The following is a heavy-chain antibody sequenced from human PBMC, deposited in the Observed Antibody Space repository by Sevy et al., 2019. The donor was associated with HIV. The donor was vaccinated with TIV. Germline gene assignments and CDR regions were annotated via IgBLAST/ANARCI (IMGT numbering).Heavy chain of an antibody. CDR1: GGSISSGGYY. CDR3: AREGFMSAVDY. V-gene: IGHV4-31*03. CDR2: IYYSGST. Sequence: SENLSLTCTVSGGSISSGGYYWSWIRQHPGKGLEWIGYIYYSGSTYYNPSLKSRVTISVDTSKNQFSLKLSSVTAADTAVYYCAREGFMSAVDYWGQGTLVTVSS. D-gene: IGHD3-16*01. J-gene: IGHJ4*02.